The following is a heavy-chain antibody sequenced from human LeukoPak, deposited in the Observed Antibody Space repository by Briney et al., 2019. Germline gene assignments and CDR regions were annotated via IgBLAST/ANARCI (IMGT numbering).Heavy chain of an antibody. CDR1: GFTFDDYG. CDR2: INWNGGST. J-gene: IGHJ4*02. V-gene: IGHV3-20*04. CDR3: ARAQYSGYRFDY. Sequence: SGGSLRLSCAASGFTFDDYGMSWVRQAPGKGLEWVSGINWNGGSTGYADSVKGRFTISRDNAKNSLYLQMNSLRAEDTALYYCARAQYSGYRFDYWGQGTLVTVSS. D-gene: IGHD5-12*01.